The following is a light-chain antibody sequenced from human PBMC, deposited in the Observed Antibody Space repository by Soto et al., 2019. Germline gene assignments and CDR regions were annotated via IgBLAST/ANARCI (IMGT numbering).Light chain of an antibody. CDR2: AAS. J-gene: IGKJ5*01. Sequence: DIQMTQSPSSLSASVGDRVTITCRASESISRHLNWYQQKPGKAPKLLIYAASSLQNGVPSRFSGGGSGKNFTLTISNLQPEDFAPYYCQQSYSTLSRTVGQGTRLEIK. CDR3: QQSYSTLSRT. CDR1: ESISRH. V-gene: IGKV1-39*01.